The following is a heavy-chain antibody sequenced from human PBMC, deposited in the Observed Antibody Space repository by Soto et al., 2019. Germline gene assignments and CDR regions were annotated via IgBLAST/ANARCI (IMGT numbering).Heavy chain of an antibody. CDR3: ARGVSAGVDY. Sequence: ASVKVSCKASGCSFTSLDINWVRQTAGQGLEWMGWMEPSTGTTGYAQKFQGRVTMTRDTSINTAYMELTTLTSDDTAFYYCARGVSAGVDYWGQGTLVTVSS. V-gene: IGHV1-8*02. J-gene: IGHJ4*02. CDR1: GCSFTSLD. D-gene: IGHD1-26*01. CDR2: MEPSTGTT.